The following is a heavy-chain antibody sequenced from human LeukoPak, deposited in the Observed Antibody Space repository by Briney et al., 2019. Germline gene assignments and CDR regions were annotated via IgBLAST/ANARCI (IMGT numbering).Heavy chain of an antibody. J-gene: IGHJ4*02. CDR2: ISSSGSTI. D-gene: IGHD3-22*01. CDR3: AREPPYYDSSGYYDY. Sequence: PGGSLRLSCAASGFTFSSYEMNWVRQAPGKGLEWVSYISSSGSTIYYADSVKGRFTISRDNPKNSLYLQMNSLRAEDTAVYCCAREPPYYDSSGYYDYWGQGTLVTVSS. V-gene: IGHV3-48*03. CDR1: GFTFSSYE.